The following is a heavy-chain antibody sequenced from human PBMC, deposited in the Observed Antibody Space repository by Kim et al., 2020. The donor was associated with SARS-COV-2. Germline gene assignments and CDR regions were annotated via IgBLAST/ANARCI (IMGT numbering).Heavy chain of an antibody. D-gene: IGHD6-19*01. V-gene: IGHV4-39*01. J-gene: IGHJ3*02. Sequence: PSLKSRVTIAVDTSKNQFSLKLSSVTAADTAVYYCARRGWEWLVLSAFDIWGQGTMVTVSS. CDR3: ARRGWEWLVLSAFDI.